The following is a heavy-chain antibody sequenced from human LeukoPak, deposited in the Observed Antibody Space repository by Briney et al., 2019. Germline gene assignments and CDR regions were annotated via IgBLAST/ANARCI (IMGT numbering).Heavy chain of an antibody. CDR1: GGSISSYY. D-gene: IGHD3-9*01. J-gene: IGHJ3*02. Sequence: AVTLSLTCTDSGGSISSYYWSWIRQPPGKGLEWIGYFSYSGSTNYNPSLKSRVTISIDTSKNQFSLKLRSVTAADTAIYYCARQGYDILTGYYDAFDIWGQGTMVTVSS. CDR2: FSYSGST. V-gene: IGHV4-59*08. CDR3: ARQGYDILTGYYDAFDI.